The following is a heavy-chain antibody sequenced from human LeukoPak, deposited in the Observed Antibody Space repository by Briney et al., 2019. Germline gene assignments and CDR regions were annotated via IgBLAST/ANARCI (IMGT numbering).Heavy chain of an antibody. CDR2: IGPAGDT. D-gene: IGHD3-16*01. Sequence: GGSLRLPCAASGFTLSSYDMHWVRQATGKGLEWVSVIGPAGDTYYPGSVKGRFTISREDAKNSLFLQMNSLRAEDTAVYYCARAVQAYVRAFDIWGQGTMVTVSS. J-gene: IGHJ3*02. CDR1: GFTLSSYD. V-gene: IGHV3-13*01. CDR3: ARAVQAYVRAFDI.